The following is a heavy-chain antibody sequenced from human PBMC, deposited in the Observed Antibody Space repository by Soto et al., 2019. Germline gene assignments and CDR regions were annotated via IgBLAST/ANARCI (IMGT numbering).Heavy chain of an antibody. Sequence: SETLSLTCTVSGGSISSYYWSWIRQPPGKGLEWIGYIFYSGSTNYNPSLRSRVTISVDTSKNQFSLKLSSVTAADTAVYYCARLLPVADLDSWGQGTLVTVSS. CDR2: IFYSGST. CDR1: GGSISSYY. D-gene: IGHD6-19*01. CDR3: ARLLPVADLDS. J-gene: IGHJ4*02. V-gene: IGHV4-59*01.